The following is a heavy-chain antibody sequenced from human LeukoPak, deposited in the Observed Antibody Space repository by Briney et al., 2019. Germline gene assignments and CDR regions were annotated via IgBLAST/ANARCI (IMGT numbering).Heavy chain of an antibody. D-gene: IGHD2-2*01. CDR1: GGSISSYY. CDR2: IYHSGST. V-gene: IGHV4-59*12. CDR3: ARDGLVVVPAAMDYYYGMDV. Sequence: PSETLSLTCTVSGGSISSYYWSWIRQPPGKGLEWIGEIYHSGSTNYNPSLKSRVTISVDKSKNQFSLKLSSVTAADTAVYYCARDGLVVVPAAMDYYYGMDVWGQGTTVTVSS. J-gene: IGHJ6*02.